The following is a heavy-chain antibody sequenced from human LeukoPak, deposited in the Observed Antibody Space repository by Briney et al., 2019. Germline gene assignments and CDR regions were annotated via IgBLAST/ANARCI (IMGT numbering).Heavy chain of an antibody. CDR3: LRDVSGYGPFDP. V-gene: IGHV3-53*01. Sequence: QSGGSLRLSCAASGFSVTRTYMSWVRQAPGKGLEWVSVIYPGGSTYYADSVKGRFTISRDNSKNTLYLQMNSLRAEDTAVYYCLRDVSGYGPFDPWGQGTLVTVSS. D-gene: IGHD5-12*01. CDR1: GFSVTRTY. CDR2: IYPGGST. J-gene: IGHJ5*02.